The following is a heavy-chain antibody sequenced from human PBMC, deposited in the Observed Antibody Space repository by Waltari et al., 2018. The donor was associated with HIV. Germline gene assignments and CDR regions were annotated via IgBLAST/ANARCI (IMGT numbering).Heavy chain of an antibody. V-gene: IGHV4-59*01. CDR1: GTSFDNYY. CDR2: IYYSGTT. CDR3: ARENRSGSYFLDY. Sequence: QVLLQESGPGLVQPWTLSLTCTISGTSFDNYYWTWSRQFPGTGLEWIGYIYYSGTTNYNPSLRSLLSISLDTSNHQFSLKLKSVTAADTALDFCARENRSGSYFLDYWSRGIPVTVSP. D-gene: IGHD1-26*01. J-gene: IGHJ4*02.